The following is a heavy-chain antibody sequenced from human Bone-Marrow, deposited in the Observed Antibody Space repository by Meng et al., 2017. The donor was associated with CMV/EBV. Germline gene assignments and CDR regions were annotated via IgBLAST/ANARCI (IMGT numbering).Heavy chain of an antibody. J-gene: IGHJ4*02. D-gene: IGHD5-12*01. V-gene: IGHV3-30*02. CDR1: GLTFGSYG. CDR3: ARVSRSGYDGMVDY. Sequence: GGSLRLSCAASGLTFGSYGMHWVRQAPGKGLEWVAFIRYDGSNKYYADSVKGRFTISRDNSKNTLYLQMNSLRAEDTAVYYCARVSRSGYDGMVDYWGQGTLATVSS. CDR2: IRYDGSNK.